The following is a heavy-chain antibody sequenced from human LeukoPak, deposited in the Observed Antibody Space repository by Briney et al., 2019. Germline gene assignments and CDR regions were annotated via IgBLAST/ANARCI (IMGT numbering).Heavy chain of an antibody. D-gene: IGHD2-15*01. Sequence: SGTLSLTCAVYGGSFSGYYWSWIRQPPGKGLEWIGEINDSGSTNYNPSLKSRVTISVDTSKNQFSLKLSSVTAADTAVYYCGYCSGGSCSTSLAYWGQGTLVTVSS. CDR2: INDSGST. CDR1: GGSFSGYY. CDR3: GYCSGGSCSTSLAY. J-gene: IGHJ4*02. V-gene: IGHV4-34*01.